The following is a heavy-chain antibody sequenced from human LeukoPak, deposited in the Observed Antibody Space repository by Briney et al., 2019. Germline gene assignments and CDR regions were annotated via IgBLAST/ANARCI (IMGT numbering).Heavy chain of an antibody. CDR2: IYYSGST. CDR3: AGEDYAFDI. J-gene: IGHJ3*02. V-gene: IGHV4-30-4*01. CDR1: GGSISSSNW. Sequence: PSETLSLTCAVSGGSISSSNWWSWVRQPPGKGLEWIGYIYYSGSTYYNPSLKSRVTISVDTSKNQFSLKLSSVTAADTAVYYCAGEDYAFDIWGQGTMVTVSS.